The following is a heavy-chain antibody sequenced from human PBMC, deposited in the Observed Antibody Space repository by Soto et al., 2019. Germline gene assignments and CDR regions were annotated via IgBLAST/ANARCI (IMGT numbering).Heavy chain of an antibody. D-gene: IGHD6-19*01. V-gene: IGHV4-31*03. CDR1: GDSIGRGGYY. CDR2: IYTTGST. Sequence: SETLSLTCTVSGDSIGRGGYYWTLIRQHPGKGLEWIAYIYTTGSTYYNPSLKSRVGISVDTSKNQFSLKLSSVTAADTAVYYCARGIPVSGYFDYWGQGTLVTVSS. CDR3: ARGIPVSGYFDY. J-gene: IGHJ4*02.